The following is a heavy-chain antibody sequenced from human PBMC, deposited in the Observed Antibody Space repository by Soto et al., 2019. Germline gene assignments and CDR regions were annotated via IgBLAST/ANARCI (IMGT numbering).Heavy chain of an antibody. V-gene: IGHV1-18*01. Sequence: QVQLVQSGAEVKKPGSSVKVSCKASGYTFTSYGISWVRQAPGQGLEWMGWINAYNGNTNYAQNLQGRLTMTTDTSTSTACMELRSMRSDDTAVYYCARDWFGVDYWGQGTLVTVSS. D-gene: IGHD3-16*01. CDR2: INAYNGNT. CDR3: ARDWFGVDY. CDR1: GYTFTSYG. J-gene: IGHJ4*02.